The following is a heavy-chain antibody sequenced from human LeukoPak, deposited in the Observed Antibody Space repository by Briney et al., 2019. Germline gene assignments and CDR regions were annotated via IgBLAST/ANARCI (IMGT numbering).Heavy chain of an antibody. V-gene: IGHV1-18*01. D-gene: IGHD3-9*01. CDR3: ARDETYYDILTGEGDFDY. CDR1: GYTFTSYG. CDR2: ISACNGNT. Sequence: ASVRVSCKASGYTFTSYGISWVRQAPGQGLEWMGWISACNGNTNYAQKLQGRVTMTTDTSTSTAYMELRSLRSDDTAVYYCARDETYYDILTGEGDFDYWGQGTLVTVSS. J-gene: IGHJ4*02.